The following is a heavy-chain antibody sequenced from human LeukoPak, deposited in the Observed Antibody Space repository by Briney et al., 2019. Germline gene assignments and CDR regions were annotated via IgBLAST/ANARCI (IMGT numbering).Heavy chain of an antibody. V-gene: IGHV1-69*13. CDR3: ATDHGGVTWVDGFDI. Sequence: ASVKVSCKASGGTFSSYAISWVRQAPGQGLEWMGGIIPIFGTANYAQKFQGRVTITADESTSTAYMELSSLRSEDTAVYYCATDHGGVTWVDGFDIWGQGTRVTVSS. D-gene: IGHD3-16*01. CDR1: GGTFSSYA. J-gene: IGHJ3*02. CDR2: IIPIFGTA.